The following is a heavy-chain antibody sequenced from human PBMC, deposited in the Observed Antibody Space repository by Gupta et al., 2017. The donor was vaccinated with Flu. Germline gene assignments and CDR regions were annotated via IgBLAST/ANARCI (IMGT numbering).Heavy chain of an antibody. CDR3: TVFDANVNSFDP. J-gene: IGHJ5*02. CDR2: TDYNGNT. Sequence: VSGGTIRIGGVYWSWIRQRPGGGLEWIGFTDYNGNTYYNPSLESRVAMSIDTSKNQFSLKVMSVTAADTAVYYCTVFDANVNSFDPWGQGSLVTVSS. D-gene: IGHD3-9*01. CDR1: GGTIRIGGVY. V-gene: IGHV4-31*02.